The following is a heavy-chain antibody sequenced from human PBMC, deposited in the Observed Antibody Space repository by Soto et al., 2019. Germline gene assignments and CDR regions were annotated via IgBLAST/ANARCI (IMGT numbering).Heavy chain of an antibody. CDR1: GFTFSGSA. V-gene: IGHV3-73*01. CDR3: TRQGSGWSLH. D-gene: IGHD6-19*01. Sequence: EVQLVESGGGLVQPGGSLKLSCAASGFTFSGSAMEWVRQASGKGLEWVCRIRTKPNDYATAYAASVKGRFIISRDDSKSTAYLQMNSLKTEDTAVYYCTRQGSGWSLHWGQGTLVTVSS. CDR2: IRTKPNDYAT. J-gene: IGHJ4*02.